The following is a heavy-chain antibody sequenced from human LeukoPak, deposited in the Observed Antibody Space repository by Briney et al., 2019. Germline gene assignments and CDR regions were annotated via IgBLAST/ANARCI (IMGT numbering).Heavy chain of an antibody. CDR1: GISVNTTYF. Sequence: SSETLSLTCSVSGISVNTTYFWGWLRQAPGKGLEWIGSIYHTGTTDYNPSLKSRVTISIDTSKNQLSLKLSSVTAADTAVYYCAKGLRYLSFNDAFDIWGQGTMVTVSS. CDR3: AKGLRYLSFNDAFDI. CDR2: IYHTGTT. V-gene: IGHV4-38-2*02. J-gene: IGHJ3*02. D-gene: IGHD3-9*01.